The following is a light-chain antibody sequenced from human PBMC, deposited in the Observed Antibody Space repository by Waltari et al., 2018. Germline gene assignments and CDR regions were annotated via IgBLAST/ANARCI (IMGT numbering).Light chain of an antibody. CDR3: SSYLRGRNLGV. V-gene: IGLV2-14*03. Sequence: SALTQPASVSGSPGQSITLSCSGTTSDIGGYNYFSWYQHHPGRAPKLIIYDVSNRRVGVAPRFSGCKSYNTASLTSGGLQAEDEAHYYCSSYLRGRNLGVFGGGTKLTGL. J-gene: IGLJ2*01. CDR2: DVS. CDR1: TSDIGGYNY.